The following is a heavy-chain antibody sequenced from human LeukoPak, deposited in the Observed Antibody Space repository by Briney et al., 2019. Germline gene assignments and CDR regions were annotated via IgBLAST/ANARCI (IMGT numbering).Heavy chain of an antibody. V-gene: IGHV3-23*01. Sequence: PGGSLRLSCAASGFTFNNYWMSWVRQAPGKGLEWVSAISGSGGSTYYADSVKGRFTISRDNSKNTLYLQMNSLRAEDTAVYYCAKDRDPQDIVLMVYASPPDYWGQGTLVTVSS. J-gene: IGHJ4*02. CDR1: GFTFNNYW. CDR2: ISGSGGST. CDR3: AKDRDPQDIVLMVYASPPDY. D-gene: IGHD2-8*01.